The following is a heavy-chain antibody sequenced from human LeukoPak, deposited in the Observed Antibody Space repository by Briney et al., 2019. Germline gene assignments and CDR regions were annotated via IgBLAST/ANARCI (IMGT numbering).Heavy chain of an antibody. Sequence: GGSLRLSCAASGFTFSSYEMNWVRQAPGKGLEWVSYISSSGSTIYYADSVKGRFTISRDNAKNSLYLQMNSLRAEDTAVYYCARDTMIVVVGGYVFDYWGQGTLVTVSS. D-gene: IGHD3-22*01. CDR2: ISSSGSTI. CDR1: GFTFSSYE. J-gene: IGHJ4*02. CDR3: ARDTMIVVVGGYVFDY. V-gene: IGHV3-48*03.